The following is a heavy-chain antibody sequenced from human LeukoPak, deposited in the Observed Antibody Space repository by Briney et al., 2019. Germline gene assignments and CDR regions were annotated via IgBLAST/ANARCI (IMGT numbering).Heavy chain of an antibody. J-gene: IGHJ6*02. CDR2: IIPIFGTA. Sequence: GASVKVSCKASGYTFTNHSMFWVRQAPGQGLEWMGGIIPIFGTANYAQKFQGRVTITADESTSTAYMELSSLRSEDTAVYYCARDKILGYYYYYYGMDVWGQGTTVTVSS. CDR3: ARDKILGYYYYYYGMDV. D-gene: IGHD3-3*01. CDR1: GYTFTNHS. V-gene: IGHV1-69*13.